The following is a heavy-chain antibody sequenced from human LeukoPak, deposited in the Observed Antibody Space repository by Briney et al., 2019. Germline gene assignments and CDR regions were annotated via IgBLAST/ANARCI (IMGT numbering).Heavy chain of an antibody. Sequence: PSETLSVTCTVSGGSISSYYWSWIRQPAGKGLEWIGRIYASGGANYNPSLKSRVTMSVDTSKNQLSLKVSSVTAADTAVYYCAREFSSVASAGTDYWGQGTLVTVSS. CDR1: GGSISSYY. CDR2: IYASGGA. CDR3: AREFSSVASAGTDY. J-gene: IGHJ4*02. D-gene: IGHD6-13*01. V-gene: IGHV4-4*07.